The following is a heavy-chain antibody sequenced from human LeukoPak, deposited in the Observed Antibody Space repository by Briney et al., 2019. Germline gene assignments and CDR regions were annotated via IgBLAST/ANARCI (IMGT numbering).Heavy chain of an antibody. V-gene: IGHV3-33*01. CDR3: ARCQGFGELLYLGLDY. D-gene: IGHD3-10*01. Sequence: GGSLRLSCAASGFTFSSYGMHWVRQAPGKGLEWVAVIWYDGSNKYYADSVKGRFTISRDNSKNTLYLQMNSLRAEDTAVYYCARCQGFGELLYLGLDYWGQGTLVTVSS. CDR1: GFTFSSYG. J-gene: IGHJ4*02. CDR2: IWYDGSNK.